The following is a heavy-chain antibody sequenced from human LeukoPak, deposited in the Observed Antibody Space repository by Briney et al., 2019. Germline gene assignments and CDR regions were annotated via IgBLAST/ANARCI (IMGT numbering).Heavy chain of an antibody. D-gene: IGHD3-16*01. CDR1: GGSISSGTYY. Sequence: SQTLSLTCTVSGGSISSGTYYWSWIRQPAGKGLEWIGRIYPSGSTNYNPSLKSRVTISVDTSKNQFSLKLSSVTAADTAVYYCARPRGQLGGDDAFDIWGQGTMVTVSS. CDR2: IYPSGST. CDR3: ARPRGQLGGDDAFDI. V-gene: IGHV4-61*02. J-gene: IGHJ3*02.